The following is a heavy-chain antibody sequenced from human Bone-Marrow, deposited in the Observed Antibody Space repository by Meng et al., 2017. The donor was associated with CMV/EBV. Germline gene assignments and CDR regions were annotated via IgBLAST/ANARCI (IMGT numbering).Heavy chain of an antibody. V-gene: IGHV4-30-4*01. CDR1: GGSISNGDYY. CDR3: ARERSGASYYYYGIDA. CDR2: IYYIGTT. D-gene: IGHD1-1*01. Sequence: LSLTCSVSGGSISNGDYYWSWIRQPPGKGLEWIGYIYYIGTTYYNPSLESRVTISVDTSNNQFSLKLSSVTAADTAMYYCARERSGASYYYYGIDAWGQGTTVTVSS. J-gene: IGHJ6*02.